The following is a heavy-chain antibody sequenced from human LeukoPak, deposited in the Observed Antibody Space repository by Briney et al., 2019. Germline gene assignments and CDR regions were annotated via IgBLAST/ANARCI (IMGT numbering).Heavy chain of an antibody. V-gene: IGHV4-59*01. CDR1: GGSISSYY. CDR3: ARGVVLLWFGELPRTGWFDP. J-gene: IGHJ5*02. Sequence: SETLSLTCTVSGGSISSYYWSWIRQPPGKGLEWIGYIYYSGSTNYNPSLKSRVTISVDTSKNQFSLKLSSVTAADTAVYYCARGVVLLWFGELPRTGWFDPWGQGTLVTVSS. D-gene: IGHD3-10*01. CDR2: IYYSGST.